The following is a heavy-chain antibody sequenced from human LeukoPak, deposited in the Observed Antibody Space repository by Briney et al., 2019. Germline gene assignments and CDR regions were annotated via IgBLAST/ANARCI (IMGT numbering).Heavy chain of an antibody. CDR3: ASTGVYGANDAFDI. CDR2: INHSGST. Sequence: SETLSLTCAVYGESFSDYYWSWIRQPPGKGLEWIGEINHSGSTNYNPSLKSRVTISVDTSKNQFSLKLSSVTAADTAVYYCASTGVYGANDAFDIWGQGTMVTVSS. CDR1: GESFSDYY. D-gene: IGHD6-13*01. V-gene: IGHV4-34*01. J-gene: IGHJ3*02.